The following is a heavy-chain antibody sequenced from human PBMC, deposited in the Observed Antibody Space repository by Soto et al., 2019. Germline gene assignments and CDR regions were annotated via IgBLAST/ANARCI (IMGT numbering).Heavy chain of an antibody. Sequence: QVQLQESGPGLVKPSQTLSLTCTVSGGSISSGGYYWSWIRQHPGKGLEWIGYISYSGSTYYNPSLQSRVTISVDTSKNHFSLKLSSVTAADTAVYYCARVCGGDGPNGMDVWGQGTTVTVSS. V-gene: IGHV4-31*03. CDR1: GGSISSGGYY. CDR3: ARVCGGDGPNGMDV. J-gene: IGHJ6*02. D-gene: IGHD2-21*02. CDR2: ISYSGST.